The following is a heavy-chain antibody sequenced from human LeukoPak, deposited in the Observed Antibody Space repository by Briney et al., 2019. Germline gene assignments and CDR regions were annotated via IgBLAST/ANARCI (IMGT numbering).Heavy chain of an antibody. J-gene: IGHJ6*02. Sequence: SETLSLTCTVSGDSISSYYWSWIRQPPGKGLEWIGYIHYSGSTNYNPSLKSRVTISVDTSKNQFSLRLSSVTAADTAVYYCARAHSIASYYYGVDVWGQGTTVTVSS. CDR1: GDSISSYY. CDR3: ARAHSIASYYYGVDV. V-gene: IGHV4-59*01. CDR2: IHYSGST. D-gene: IGHD2/OR15-2a*01.